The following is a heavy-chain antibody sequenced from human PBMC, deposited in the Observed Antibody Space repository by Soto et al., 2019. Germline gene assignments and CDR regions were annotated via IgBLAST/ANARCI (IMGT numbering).Heavy chain of an antibody. J-gene: IGHJ6*02. CDR3: ARGEVVITLPGYYYGMDV. CDR1: GGSVSSGSYY. V-gene: IGHV4-61*01. CDR2: IYYSGST. Sequence: QVQLQESGPGLVKPSETLSLTCTVSGGSVSSGSYYWSWIRQPPGKGLEWIGYIYYSGSTNYNPSRMSRVTISSDTSKNQFSVKLSSVTAAHTAVYSCARGEVVITLPGYYYGMDVWGQGSTVTVSS. D-gene: IGHD3-22*01.